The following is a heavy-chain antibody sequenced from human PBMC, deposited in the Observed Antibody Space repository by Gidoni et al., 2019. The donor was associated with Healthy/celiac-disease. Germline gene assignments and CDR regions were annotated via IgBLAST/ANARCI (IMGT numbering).Heavy chain of an antibody. Sequence: EVQLVESGGGLVKPGGSLRLPCAASGFTFSNAWMNWVRQAPGKGLEWVGRIKSKTDGGTTDYAAPVKGRFTISRDDSKNTLYLQMNSLKTEDTAVYYCTTDWPAGTTESYYYGMDVWGQGTTVTVSS. CDR2: IKSKTDGGTT. CDR1: GFTFSNAW. CDR3: TTDWPAGTTESYYYGMDV. D-gene: IGHD1-1*01. J-gene: IGHJ6*02. V-gene: IGHV3-15*07.